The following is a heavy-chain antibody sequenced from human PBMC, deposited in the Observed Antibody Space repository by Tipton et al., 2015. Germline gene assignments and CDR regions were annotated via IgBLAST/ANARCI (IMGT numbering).Heavy chain of an antibody. V-gene: IGHV4-59*01. Sequence: TLSLTCTVSGGFISSYRWSWIRQPPGKGLEWIGYIYYSGSTNYNPSLKSRVTISVDTSKNQFSLNLNSVTAADSAVYYCARDPDAFDIWGQGTMVTVSS. CDR2: IYYSGST. J-gene: IGHJ3*02. CDR1: GGFISSYR. CDR3: ARDPDAFDI.